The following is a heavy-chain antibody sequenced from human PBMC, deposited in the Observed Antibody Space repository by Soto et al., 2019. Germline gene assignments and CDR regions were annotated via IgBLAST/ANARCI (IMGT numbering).Heavy chain of an antibody. CDR1: GYTFTSYA. J-gene: IGHJ6*03. CDR2: INAGNGNT. Sequence: GASVKVSCKASGYTFTSYAMHWVRQAPGQRLEWMGWINAGNGNTEYSQKFQGRVTITRDTSASTAYMELSSLRSEDTAVYYCARDKVYKGPHDYDYHYYYMDVWGKGTTVTVSS. D-gene: IGHD4-17*01. CDR3: ARDKVYKGPHDYDYHYYYMDV. V-gene: IGHV1-3*01.